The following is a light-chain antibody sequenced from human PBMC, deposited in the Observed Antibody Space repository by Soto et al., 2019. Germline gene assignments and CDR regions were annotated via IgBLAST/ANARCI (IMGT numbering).Light chain of an antibody. CDR1: SSDVGGYNY. Sequence: QSALTQPPSASGSPGQSVTISCTGTSSDVGGYNYVSWYQQYPGKAPKLMIYEVSKRPSGVPDRFSGSKSGNTASLTVSGLQTEDEADYYCSSYAGSNPVVFGGWTKLTVL. CDR3: SSYAGSNPVV. V-gene: IGLV2-8*01. J-gene: IGLJ2*01. CDR2: EVS.